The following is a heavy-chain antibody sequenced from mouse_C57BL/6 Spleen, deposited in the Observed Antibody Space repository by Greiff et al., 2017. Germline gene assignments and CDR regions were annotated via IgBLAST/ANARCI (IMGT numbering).Heavy chain of an antibody. CDR1: GFTFSDYG. CDR3: ARELLRYFDV. Sequence: EVQVVESGGGLVKPGGSPKLSCAASGFTFSDYGMHWVRQAPEKGLEWVAYISSGSSTIYYADTVKGRFTISRDNAKNTLFLQMTSLRSEDTAMYYCARELLRYFDVWGTGTTVTVSS. CDR2: ISSGSSTI. V-gene: IGHV5-17*01. J-gene: IGHJ1*03. D-gene: IGHD1-1*01.